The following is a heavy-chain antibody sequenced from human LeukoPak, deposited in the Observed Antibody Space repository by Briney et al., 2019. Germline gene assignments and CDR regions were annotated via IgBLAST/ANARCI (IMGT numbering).Heavy chain of an antibody. D-gene: IGHD6-13*01. CDR2: IKPSGGST. Sequence: ASVKVSCKTYGYTFTSYYMHWVRQTPGHGLERMGIIKPSGGSTNSAQKIQGRVTMTRDTSTSTVYMELSSLRSEDTAVYYCARVLWVAAAGTGFDYWGQGTLVTVSS. CDR3: ARVLWVAAAGTGFDY. V-gene: IGHV1-46*01. CDR1: GYTFTSYY. J-gene: IGHJ4*02.